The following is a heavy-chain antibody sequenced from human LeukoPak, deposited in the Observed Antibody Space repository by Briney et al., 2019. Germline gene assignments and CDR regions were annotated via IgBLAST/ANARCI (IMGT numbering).Heavy chain of an antibody. V-gene: IGHV4-4*08. D-gene: IGHD4-17*01. CDR3: ATSPVTTWWFDP. J-gene: IGHJ5*02. Sequence: GSLRLSCAASGFTFSDAWMSWVRQAPGKGLEWIGRMYSSGTTNYNPSLKSRVTISVDTSKNQFSLKLSSVTASDTAVYYCATSPVTTWWFDPWGQGTLVTVSS. CDR1: GFTFSDAW. CDR2: MYSSGTT.